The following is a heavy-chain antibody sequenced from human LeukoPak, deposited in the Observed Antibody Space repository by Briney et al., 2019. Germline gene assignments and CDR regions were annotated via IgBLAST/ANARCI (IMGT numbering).Heavy chain of an antibody. CDR1: GYSISSGYY. CDR3: ARGLLLWFGEFPGWFDP. J-gene: IGHJ5*02. D-gene: IGHD3-10*01. V-gene: IGHV4-38-2*02. CDR2: IYHSGSS. Sequence: SETLSLTCTVSGYSISSGYYWGWIRQPPGKGLEWIGSIYHSGSSYYNPSLDSRVTISVDTSKNQFSLKLSSVTAADTAVYYCARGLLLWFGEFPGWFDPWGQGTLVTVSS.